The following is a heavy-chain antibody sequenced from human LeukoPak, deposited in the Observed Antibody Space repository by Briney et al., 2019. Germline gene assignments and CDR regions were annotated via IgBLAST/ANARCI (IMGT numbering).Heavy chain of an antibody. J-gene: IGHJ4*02. V-gene: IGHV3-48*04. CDR3: ARGVRKYYDILTGYYTHAYYFDY. Sequence: GGSLRLSCTASGFTFSSHHMSWVRQAPGKGLEWVSYITSGSSTIYYPDSVKGRFTISRDNAKNSLYLQMNSLRAEDTAVYYCARGVRKYYDILTGYYTHAYYFDYWGQGTLVTVSS. D-gene: IGHD3-9*01. CDR1: GFTFSSHH. CDR2: ITSGSSTI.